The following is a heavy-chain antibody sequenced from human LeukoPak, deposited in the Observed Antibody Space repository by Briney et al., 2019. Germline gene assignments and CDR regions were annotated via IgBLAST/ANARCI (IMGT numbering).Heavy chain of an antibody. D-gene: IGHD3-3*01. CDR2: ISNDGSNE. V-gene: IGHV3-30-3*01. J-gene: IGHJ4*02. CDR1: GFTFRNYV. CDR3: ARGRRFLEWLLSSHDY. Sequence: GGSLRLSCAASGFTFRNYVMHWVRQAPGKGLEWVAVISNDGSNEYYADSVKGRFTISRDNSKNTLYLQMNSLRAEDTAVYYCARGRRFLEWLLSSHDYWGQGTLVTVPS.